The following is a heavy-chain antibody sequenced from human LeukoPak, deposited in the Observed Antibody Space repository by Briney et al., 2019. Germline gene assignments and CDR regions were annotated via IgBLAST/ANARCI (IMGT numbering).Heavy chain of an antibody. D-gene: IGHD2-2*01. J-gene: IGHJ6*02. CDR2: IYYSGST. CDR1: GGSISSSSYY. CDR3: ASLRGDCSSTSCYVGYYYYYGMDV. V-gene: IGHV4-39*01. Sequence: SETLSLTCTVSGGSISSSSYYWGWIRQPPGKGLEWIGSIYYSGSTYYNPSLKSRVTISVDTPKNQFSLKLSSVTAADTAVYYCASLRGDCSSTSCYVGYYYYYGMDVWGQGTTVTVSS.